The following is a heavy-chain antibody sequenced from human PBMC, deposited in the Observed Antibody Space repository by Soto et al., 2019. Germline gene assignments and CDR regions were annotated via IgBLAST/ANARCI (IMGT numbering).Heavy chain of an antibody. D-gene: IGHD5-12*01. CDR3: VRYCGTTLCNGVATRTFDY. Sequence: GGSLRLSCAASRFTFSAYEMHWFRQAPGKGLERVSYISTRGSTVYYADSVKGRFTVSRDNTRNSLYLQMDSLRDEDTALYYCVRYCGTTLCNGVATRTFDYWGQGTLVTVSS. CDR1: RFTFSAYE. J-gene: IGHJ4*02. CDR2: ISTRGSTV. V-gene: IGHV3-48*03.